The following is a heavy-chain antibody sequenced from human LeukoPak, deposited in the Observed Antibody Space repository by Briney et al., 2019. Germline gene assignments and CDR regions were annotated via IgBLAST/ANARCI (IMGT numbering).Heavy chain of an antibody. J-gene: IGHJ5*02. CDR3: ARVRVGATTHWFDP. CDR1: GYTFTNYG. D-gene: IGHD1-26*01. V-gene: IGHV1-18*01. CDR2: ISAYNGNT. Sequence: ASVKVSCKASGYTFTNYGISWVRQAPGQGLEWMGWISAYNGNTNYAQKLQGRVTMTTDTSTSTAYMELRSLRSDDTAVYYCARVRVGATTHWFDPWGQGTLVTVSS.